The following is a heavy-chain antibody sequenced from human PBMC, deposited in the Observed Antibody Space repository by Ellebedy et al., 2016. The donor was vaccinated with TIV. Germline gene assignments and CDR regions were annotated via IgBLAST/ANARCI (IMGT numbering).Heavy chain of an antibody. CDR2: IKSEGTT. CDR1: GFTFSNAW. D-gene: IGHD4-17*01. Sequence: PGGSLRLSCAASGFTFSNAWMSWVRQAPGKGLEWVARIKSEGTTEYAAPVKDRFIISRADSTNTLFLQMNSLRIEDTGVYYCAADRPDDNGYPFDDWGQGTLVTVSS. V-gene: IGHV3-15*01. J-gene: IGHJ4*02. CDR3: AADRPDDNGYPFDD.